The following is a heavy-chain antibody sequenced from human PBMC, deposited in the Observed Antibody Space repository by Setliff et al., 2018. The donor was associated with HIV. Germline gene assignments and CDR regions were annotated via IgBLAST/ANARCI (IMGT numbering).Heavy chain of an antibody. CDR1: GGSISSDY. D-gene: IGHD3-3*01. V-gene: IGHV4-59*03. Sequence: SETLSLTCTVSGGSISSDYWNWIRQPPGKGLEWIGYIFYTGSTVSNPSLKSRVTILMDLSRNQLSLHLASVTTADTAVYFCAPGEGVASTYYHDWGQGTQVTVSS. J-gene: IGHJ4*01. CDR3: APGEGVASTYYHD. CDR2: IFYTGST.